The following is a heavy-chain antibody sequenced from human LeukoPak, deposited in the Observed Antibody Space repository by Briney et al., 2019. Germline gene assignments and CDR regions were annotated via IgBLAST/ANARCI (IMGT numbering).Heavy chain of an antibody. CDR2: ISGSGGST. V-gene: IGHV3-23*01. CDR3: AKVRGYSYGPTDY. Sequence: EESLSLSCNACRFTFSTYAMRCVRPSPGEPLGWESAISGSGGSTYYADSVKGRFTISRDNSKNTLYLQMNSLRAEDTAVYYCAKVRGYSYGPTDYWGQGTLVTVSS. J-gene: IGHJ4*02. D-gene: IGHD5-18*01. CDR1: RFTFSTYA.